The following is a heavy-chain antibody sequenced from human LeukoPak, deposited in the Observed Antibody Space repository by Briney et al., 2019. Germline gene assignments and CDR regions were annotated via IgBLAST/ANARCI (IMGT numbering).Heavy chain of an antibody. D-gene: IGHD5-18*01. CDR1: GFTFSSYA. CDR3: AKPGYSYGLGDYFDY. Sequence: GGSLRLSCAASGFTFSSYAMSWVRQAPGKGLEWVSAISNSGGSTSYTDSVKGPFTISRDNSKNTLYLQMNSLRAEDTAVYYCAKPGYSYGLGDYFDYWGQGTLVTVSS. V-gene: IGHV3-23*01. CDR2: ISNSGGST. J-gene: IGHJ4*02.